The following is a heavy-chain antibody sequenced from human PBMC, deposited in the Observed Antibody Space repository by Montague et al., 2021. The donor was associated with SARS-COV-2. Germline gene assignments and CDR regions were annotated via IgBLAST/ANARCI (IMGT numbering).Heavy chain of an antibody. CDR1: GGSISGSNYY. D-gene: IGHD3-3*01. V-gene: IGHV4-61*01. Sequence: SETLSLTCTVSGGSISGSNYYWSWIRQPPGKGLEWIGYIYYSGSTNYXXXLKSRVTISVDTSKNQFSLKLSSVTAADTAVYYCARVSRITIFGVVGWFDPWGQGTLVTVSS. CDR2: IYYSGST. CDR3: ARVSRITIFGVVGWFDP. J-gene: IGHJ5*02.